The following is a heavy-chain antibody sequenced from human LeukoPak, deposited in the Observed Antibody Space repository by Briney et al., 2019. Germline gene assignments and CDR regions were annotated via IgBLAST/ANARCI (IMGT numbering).Heavy chain of an antibody. CDR3: ARHTPRIAGLTNWFDP. CDR2: IYPDDSDT. Sequence: GASLQISCKGSGYSFTSYWIGWVRRMPGKGVEGMGIIYPDDSDTKYSPSFQGQVTISADKSISTAYLQWGSLKASDTAVYYCARHTPRIAGLTNWFDPWGQGTLVTVSS. CDR1: GYSFTSYW. D-gene: IGHD6-13*01. J-gene: IGHJ5*02. V-gene: IGHV5-51*01.